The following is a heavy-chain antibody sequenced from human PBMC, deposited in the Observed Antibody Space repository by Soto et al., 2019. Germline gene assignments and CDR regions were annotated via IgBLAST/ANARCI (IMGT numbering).Heavy chain of an antibody. Sequence: QVQLQESGPGLVKPSQTLSLTCTVSGGSISSGGYYWSWIRQHPGKGLQWIGYISYSGSTYYNPSLERRVTISVDTSKNQFSLKLSSVTAADTAVYYCARDALSRDSIWGQGTLVTVSS. V-gene: IGHV4-31*03. CDR2: ISYSGST. J-gene: IGHJ4*02. D-gene: IGHD3-22*01. CDR1: GGSISSGGYY. CDR3: ARDALSRDSI.